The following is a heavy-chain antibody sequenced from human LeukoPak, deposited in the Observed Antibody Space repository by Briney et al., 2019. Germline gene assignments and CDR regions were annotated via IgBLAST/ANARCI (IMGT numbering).Heavy chain of an antibody. CDR1: GFTFSSDW. CDR2: IKQDGSEK. Sequence: PGGSLRLSCAASGFTFSSDWMNWVRQAPGKGLEWVANIKQDGSEKYYVDSVKGRFTISRDNAKNSLYLQMNSLRAEDTAVYYCARDYDFWSGYGFDYWGQGTLVTVSS. V-gene: IGHV3-7*01. J-gene: IGHJ4*02. D-gene: IGHD3-3*01. CDR3: ARDYDFWSGYGFDY.